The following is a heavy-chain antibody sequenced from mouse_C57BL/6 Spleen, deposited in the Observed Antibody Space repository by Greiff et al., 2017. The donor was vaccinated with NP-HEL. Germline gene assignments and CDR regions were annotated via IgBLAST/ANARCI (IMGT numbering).Heavy chain of an antibody. CDR3: TGGYVKTGDY. V-gene: IGHV1-15*01. D-gene: IGHD2-2*01. CDR1: GYTFTDYE. CDR2: IDPETGGT. J-gene: IGHJ2*01. Sequence: QVQLQQSGAELVRPGASVTLSCKASGYTFTDYEMHWVKQTPVHGLEWIGAIDPETGGTAYNQKFKGKAILTADKSSSTAYMELRSLTSEDSAVYYCTGGYVKTGDYWGQGTTLTVSS.